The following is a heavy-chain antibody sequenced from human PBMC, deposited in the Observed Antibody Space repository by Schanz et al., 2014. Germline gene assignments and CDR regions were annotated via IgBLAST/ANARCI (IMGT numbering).Heavy chain of an antibody. CDR3: ARGSAENMIRGELDY. V-gene: IGHV1-46*03. Sequence: QVHLVQSGAEVHKPGASLKISCKASGYTFTNFFLHWVRQAPGQGLEWMGIINPIGGSTTYAQKFGGAVTLTTDTSTDTAYLELTSMRSEDTAVYYCARGSAENMIRGELDYWGQGTLVTVSS. D-gene: IGHD3-10*01. CDR1: GYTFTNFF. J-gene: IGHJ4*02. CDR2: INPIGGST.